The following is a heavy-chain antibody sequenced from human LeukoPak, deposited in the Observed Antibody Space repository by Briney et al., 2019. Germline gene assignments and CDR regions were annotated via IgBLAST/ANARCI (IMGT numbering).Heavy chain of an antibody. CDR1: GYTFSSYY. J-gene: IGHJ4*02. V-gene: IGHV3-33*01. Sequence: SCKASGYTFSSYYMHWVRQAPGKGLEWVAVIWYDGSNKYYADSVKGRFTISRDNSKNTLYLQMNSLRAEDTAVYYCARDSIIAVTGTFGYWGQGTLVTVSS. CDR3: ARDSIIAVTGTFGY. CDR2: IWYDGSNK. D-gene: IGHD6-19*01.